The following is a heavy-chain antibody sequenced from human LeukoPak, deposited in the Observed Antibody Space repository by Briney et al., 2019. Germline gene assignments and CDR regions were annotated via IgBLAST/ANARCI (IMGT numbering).Heavy chain of an antibody. J-gene: IGHJ4*02. CDR1: GYSFTSYS. V-gene: IGHV5-51*01. CDR3: ASTRSWHRYGYGY. CDR2: IHPGDSDT. D-gene: IGHD5-18*01. Sequence: TRGESLKISCKASGYSFTSYSIGWVRQMPGKGLEWMGIIHPGDSDTRYSPSFEGQVTISADKSISTAYLQWSSLKASDTAMYYCASTRSWHRYGYGYWGQGTLVTVSS.